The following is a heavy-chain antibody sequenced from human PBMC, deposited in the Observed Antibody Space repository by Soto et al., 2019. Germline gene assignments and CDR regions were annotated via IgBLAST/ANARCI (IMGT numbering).Heavy chain of an antibody. CDR1: GGSISSGGYS. CDR2: INHSGST. D-gene: IGHD2-15*01. CDR3: ARGEGKWSHYYYMDV. J-gene: IGHJ6*03. Sequence: SETLSLTCAVSGGSISSGGYSWSWIRQPPGKGLEWIGEINHSGSTNYNPSLKSRVTISVDTSKNQFSLKLSSVTAADTAVYYCARGEGKWSHYYYMDVWGKGTTVTVSS. V-gene: IGHV4-30-2*01.